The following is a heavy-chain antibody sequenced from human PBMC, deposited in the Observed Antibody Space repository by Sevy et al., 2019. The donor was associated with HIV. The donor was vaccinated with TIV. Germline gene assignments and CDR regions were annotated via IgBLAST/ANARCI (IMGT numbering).Heavy chain of an antibody. V-gene: IGHV3-74*01. CDR2: INEDGSVT. CDR3: GRDLSGRYDF. D-gene: IGHD3-16*02. CDR1: GFPFGTYW. Sequence: GGSLRLSCAASGFPFGTYWMHWVRQAPGKGPVWVSGINEDGSVTNYADSVKGRFTIFRDNAENTLYLQMSSLRGEDTALYYCGRDLSGRYDFWGQGTLVTVSS. J-gene: IGHJ4*02.